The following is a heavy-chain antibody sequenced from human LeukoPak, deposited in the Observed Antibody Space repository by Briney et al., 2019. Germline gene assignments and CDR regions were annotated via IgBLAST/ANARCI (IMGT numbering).Heavy chain of an antibody. V-gene: IGHV3-30*02. CDR1: GFTFSSYG. CDR2: TRYDGSNK. J-gene: IGHJ4*02. Sequence: PGGSLRLSCAASGFTFSSYGMHWVRQAPGKGLDGVAFTRYDGSNKYYADSVKGRFTISRDNSKNTLYLQMNSLRAEDTAFYYCAREKWLNTLELLTFDYWGQGTLVTVSS. CDR3: AREKWLNTLELLTFDY. D-gene: IGHD1-26*01.